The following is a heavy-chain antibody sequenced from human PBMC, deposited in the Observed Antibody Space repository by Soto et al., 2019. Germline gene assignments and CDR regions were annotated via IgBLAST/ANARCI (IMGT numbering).Heavy chain of an antibody. Sequence: QVQLQESGPGLVKPSETLSLTCTVSGGSIRSYYWSWIRQPPGKGLEWIGYIYYSGSTNYNPSLTCLVTIPVDTSKSPFSLKLSSVTAAVTAVYYWAGNTHYDFWSGFTCFDPWGQGALVTVSS. V-gene: IGHV4-59*08. CDR1: GGSIRSYY. D-gene: IGHD3-3*01. J-gene: IGHJ5*02. CDR2: IYYSGST. CDR3: AGNTHYDFWSGFTCFDP.